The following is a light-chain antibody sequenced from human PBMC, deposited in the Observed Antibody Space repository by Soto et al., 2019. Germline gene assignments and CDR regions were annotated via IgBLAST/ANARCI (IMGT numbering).Light chain of an antibody. J-gene: IGKJ4*01. CDR1: QTVNNC. CDR2: GAS. CDR3: LQNKISPLT. V-gene: IGKV1-17*01. Sequence: DIQMTQSPSTLSASVGDRVTITCRASQTVNNCLAWYQQKPGKASKRLIYGASTLQSGVPSRFSGSGSGTEFTLTISGLLPVDVATYCCLQNKISPLTVCGGSK.